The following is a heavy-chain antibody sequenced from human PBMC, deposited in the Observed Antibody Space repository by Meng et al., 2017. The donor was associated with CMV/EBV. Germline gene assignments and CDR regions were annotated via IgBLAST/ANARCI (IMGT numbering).Heavy chain of an antibody. CDR2: IDWDDDK. Sequence: SGPTLVKPTQTLTLTCTFSGFSLSTSGMRVSWIRQPPGKALEWLARIDWDDDKFYSTSLKTRLTIFKDTSKNQVVLTMTNMDPVDTATYYCARTNDFWSGYSFDYWGQGTLVTVSS. CDR1: GFSLSTSGMR. D-gene: IGHD3-3*01. CDR3: ARTNDFWSGYSFDY. V-gene: IGHV2-70D*14. J-gene: IGHJ4*02.